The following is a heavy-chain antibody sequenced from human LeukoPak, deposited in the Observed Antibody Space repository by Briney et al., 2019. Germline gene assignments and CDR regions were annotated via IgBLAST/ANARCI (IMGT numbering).Heavy chain of an antibody. CDR3: AKDGHCSGGSCYGNYFDY. J-gene: IGHJ4*02. D-gene: IGHD2-15*01. Sequence: PGWALLLLCSASGFSFSNYTMSWLRQAPEKGVEGLSGISGSRCSTYYSDSVKVRFSISRDNSKYTLYLQMNISRVDDTDVYYCAKDGHCSGGSCYGNYFDYWGQGTLVTVSS. CDR2: ISGSRCST. CDR1: GFSFSNYT. V-gene: IGHV3-23*01.